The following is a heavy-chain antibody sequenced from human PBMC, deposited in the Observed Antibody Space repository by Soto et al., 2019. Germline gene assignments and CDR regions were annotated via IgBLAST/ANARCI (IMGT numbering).Heavy chain of an antibody. CDR1: GGSFSGYY. CDR2: INHSGST. J-gene: IGHJ6*02. D-gene: IGHD3-10*01. Sequence: WETLSLTCAVYGGSFSGYYWTWIRQPPGTGLEWIGEINHSGSTNYNPSLKSRVTISVDTSKSQFSLKLTSVTATDTGVYYCVRQGFGALHGIVDVWGQGTTVTVSS. V-gene: IGHV4-34*01. CDR3: VRQGFGALHGIVDV.